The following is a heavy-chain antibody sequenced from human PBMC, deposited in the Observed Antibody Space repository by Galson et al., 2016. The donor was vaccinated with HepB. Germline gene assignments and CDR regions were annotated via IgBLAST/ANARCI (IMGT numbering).Heavy chain of an antibody. CDR3: ASLTTRESVYAKDV. CDR2: ISYDGTSD. J-gene: IGHJ6*02. CDR1: GFKFTTYV. D-gene: IGHD4-11*01. Sequence: SLRLSCAASGFKFTTYVMHWVRQSPGKGLEWLAAISYDGTSDHYGDSVKGRFTVSRDNPKNTLYLQMTSLRGDDTAVYYCASLTTRESVYAKDVWGQGTTDIVSS. V-gene: IGHV3-30*03.